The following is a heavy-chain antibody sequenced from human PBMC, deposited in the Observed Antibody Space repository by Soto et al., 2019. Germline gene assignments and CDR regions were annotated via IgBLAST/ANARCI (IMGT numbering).Heavy chain of an antibody. V-gene: IGHV1-46*03. Sequence: ASVKVSCKASGYTFTSYYMHWVRQAPGQGLEWMGIINPSGGSTSYAQKFQGRVTMTRDTSRSTVYMELSSLRSEDTAVYYCARDPFPYSSSSEFGWFDPWGQGTLVTVSS. CDR2: INPSGGST. J-gene: IGHJ5*02. D-gene: IGHD6-6*01. CDR3: ARDPFPYSSSSEFGWFDP. CDR1: GYTFTSYY.